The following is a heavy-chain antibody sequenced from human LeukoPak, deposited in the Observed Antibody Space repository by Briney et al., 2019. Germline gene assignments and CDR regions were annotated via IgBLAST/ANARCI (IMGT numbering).Heavy chain of an antibody. CDR3: GIFRDVVPGTMS. CDR1: AGSLTNYF. D-gene: IGHD3-22*01. CDR2: ISHGGIT. Sequence: SETLSLTCGVYAGSLTNYFCHWIRQAPGKGLEWVGEISHGGITKHNPSLKSRVTMSQDTSKRQLSLKMNSMTAAATGVYNCGIFRDVVPGTMSWGLETLFTVSS. J-gene: IGHJ4*02. V-gene: IGHV4-34*01.